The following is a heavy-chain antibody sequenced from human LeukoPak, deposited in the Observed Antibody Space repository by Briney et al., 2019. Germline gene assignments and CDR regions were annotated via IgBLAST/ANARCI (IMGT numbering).Heavy chain of an antibody. J-gene: IGHJ4*02. D-gene: IGHD2-15*01. V-gene: IGHV3-23*01. CDR3: AKDYSDSRVADVFLEY. CDR2: ITSGFTP. CDR1: GFTFTSYA. Sequence: GGSLRLSCAASGFTFTSYAMSWVRQAPGKGLEWVSGITSGFTPLYADSVKGRFTISRDNTKNTFHLQLNSLRAEDTAVYYCAKDYSDSRVADVFLEYWGQGTLVTVSS.